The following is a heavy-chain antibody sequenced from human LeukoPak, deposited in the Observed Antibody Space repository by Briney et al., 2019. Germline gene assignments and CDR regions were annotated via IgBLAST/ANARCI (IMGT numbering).Heavy chain of an antibody. Sequence: GGSLRLSCAASGFTFSSYSMSWVRQAPGKGLEWVSAISGSGGSTYYADSVKGRFTISRDNSKNTLYLQMNSLRAEDTAVYYCAKRILPGYSFCFDYWGQGTLVTVSS. D-gene: IGHD5-18*01. J-gene: IGHJ4*02. V-gene: IGHV3-23*01. CDR3: AKRILPGYSFCFDY. CDR1: GFTFSSYS. CDR2: ISGSGGST.